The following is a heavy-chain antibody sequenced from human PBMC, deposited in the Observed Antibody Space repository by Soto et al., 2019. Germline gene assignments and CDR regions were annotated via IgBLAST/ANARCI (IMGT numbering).Heavy chain of an antibody. J-gene: IGHJ6*02. V-gene: IGHV3-30-3*01. Sequence: LVESGGGLVHPGESLRLSCAASGFTFRTFAMHWVRQAPGKGLEWVAVISNDGSIKYFLDSVKGRFTISRDNSNNTLSLQMDSLRAEDTAVYYCARDKKPFNWSPSILKSYYYGMDVWGQGTTVTVSS. D-gene: IGHD1-1*01. CDR1: GFTFRTFA. CDR2: ISNDGSIK. CDR3: ARDKKPFNWSPSILKSYYYGMDV.